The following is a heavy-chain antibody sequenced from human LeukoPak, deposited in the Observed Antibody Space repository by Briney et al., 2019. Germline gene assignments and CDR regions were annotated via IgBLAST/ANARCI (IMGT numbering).Heavy chain of an antibody. V-gene: IGHV3-23*01. Sequence: GGSLRLSCAASGFTFSSYAMSWVRQAPGKGLEWVSAISGSGGSTYYADSVKGRFTISRDNSKNTLYLQMNSLRAEDTAVYYCATSPYYDSSLFDYWGQGTLVTVSS. CDR2: ISGSGGST. CDR1: GFTFSSYA. CDR3: ATSPYYDSSLFDY. D-gene: IGHD3-22*01. J-gene: IGHJ4*02.